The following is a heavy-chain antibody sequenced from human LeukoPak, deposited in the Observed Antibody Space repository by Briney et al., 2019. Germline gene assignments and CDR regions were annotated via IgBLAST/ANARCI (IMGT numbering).Heavy chain of an antibody. Sequence: SETLSPTCTVSGGSISSYYWSWIRQPPGKGLEWLGYIYYSGSTNYNPSLKSRVTISVDTSKNQFSLKLRSVTAADTAVYYCARISSSNWYNERGAFDVWGQGTMVTVSS. CDR3: ARISSSNWYNERGAFDV. J-gene: IGHJ3*01. CDR1: GGSISSYY. V-gene: IGHV4-59*01. D-gene: IGHD6-13*01. CDR2: IYYSGST.